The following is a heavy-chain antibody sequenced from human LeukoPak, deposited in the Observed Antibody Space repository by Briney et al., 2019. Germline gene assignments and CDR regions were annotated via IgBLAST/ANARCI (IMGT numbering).Heavy chain of an antibody. CDR1: GFTVSNNY. D-gene: IGHD3-10*02. Sequence: GGSLRLSCAASGFTVSNNYMSWVRQAPGKGLEWVSVLYSGGNTYYTDSVKGRFAISRDYSRNTVYLQMNSLRAEDTALYYCAKDIFGGYDLARGAFDIWGQGTMVTVSS. CDR2: LYSGGNT. V-gene: IGHV3-53*01. CDR3: AKDIFGGYDLARGAFDI. J-gene: IGHJ3*02.